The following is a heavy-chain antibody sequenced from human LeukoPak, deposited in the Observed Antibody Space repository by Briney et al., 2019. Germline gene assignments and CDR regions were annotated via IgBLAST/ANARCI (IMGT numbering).Heavy chain of an antibody. Sequence: SETLSLTCTVSGGSISSISYYWGWIRQPPGKGLEWIGSIYYSGSTYYNPSLKSRVTISVDTSKHQFSLNLTSATAADTAVYFCASRGYYDNSAYFRNWGQGTLVTVSS. J-gene: IGHJ4*02. V-gene: IGHV4-39*07. CDR2: IYYSGST. CDR1: GGSISSISYY. D-gene: IGHD3-22*01. CDR3: ASRGYYDNSAYFRN.